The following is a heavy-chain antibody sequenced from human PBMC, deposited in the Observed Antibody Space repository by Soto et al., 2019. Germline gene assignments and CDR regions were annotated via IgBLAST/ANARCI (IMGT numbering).Heavy chain of an antibody. CDR2: ISGSGGST. J-gene: IGHJ4*02. CDR3: ATRLGELSPPVGY. CDR1: GFTFSSYA. Sequence: GGSLRLSCAASGFTFSSYAMSWVRQAPGKGLEWVSAISGSGGSTYYADSGKGRFTISRDNSKNTLYLQMNGLRAEDTAVYYCATRLGELSPPVGYWGQGTLVTVSS. V-gene: IGHV3-23*01. D-gene: IGHD3-16*02.